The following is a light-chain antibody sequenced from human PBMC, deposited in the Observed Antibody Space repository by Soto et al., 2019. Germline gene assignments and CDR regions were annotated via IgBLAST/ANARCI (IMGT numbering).Light chain of an antibody. CDR2: DAS. J-gene: IGKJ1*01. CDR3: HQRQSWPRT. CDR1: QSVSSY. Sequence: EIVLTQSPATLSLSPGERATLSCRASQSVSSYLAWYQQKPGQAPRLLIYDASNRATGIPARFSGSGSGTDFTLTISSLEPEDFAVYYCHQRQSWPRTFXQGTKVDIK. V-gene: IGKV3-11*01.